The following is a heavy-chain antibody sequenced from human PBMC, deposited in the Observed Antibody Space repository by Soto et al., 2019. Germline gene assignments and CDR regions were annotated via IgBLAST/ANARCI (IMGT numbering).Heavy chain of an antibody. CDR2: ISRSSTTI. Sequence: EVQLVESGGGLVQPGGSLRLSCAASGFIFSSYTMNWVRQAPGKGLEWVSYISRSSTTIYYADSVKGRFTISRDNAKNSLYLQVNSLRDEDTPVYYCARDGGQQLVFDSWGQGTLVTVSS. V-gene: IGHV3-48*02. D-gene: IGHD6-13*01. J-gene: IGHJ4*02. CDR3: ARDGGQQLVFDS. CDR1: GFIFSSYT.